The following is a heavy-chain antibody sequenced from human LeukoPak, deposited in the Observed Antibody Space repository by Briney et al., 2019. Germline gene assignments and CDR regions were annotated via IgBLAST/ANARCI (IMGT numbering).Heavy chain of an antibody. J-gene: IGHJ6*03. D-gene: IGHD5-24*01. Sequence: GGSLRLSCAASGFTFSSYEMNWVRQAPGKGLEWVSVIYSGGSTYYADSVKGRFTISRDNAKNTLYLQMNSLRAEDTAVYYCARVRAEKSNYYYYYMDVWGKGTTVTVSS. CDR3: ARVRAEKSNYYYYYMDV. CDR2: IYSGGST. V-gene: IGHV3-66*01. CDR1: GFTFSSYE.